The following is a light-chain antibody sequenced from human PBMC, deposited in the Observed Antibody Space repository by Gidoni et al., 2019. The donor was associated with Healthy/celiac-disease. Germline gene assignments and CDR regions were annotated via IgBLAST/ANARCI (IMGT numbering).Light chain of an antibody. CDR1: QSVSSSY. Sequence: QSPGTLSLSPGERATLSCRASQSVSSSYLAWYQQKPGQAPRLLIYGASSRATGIPDRFSGSGSGTDFTLTISRLEPEDFAVYYCQQYGSSQGFXGXTKVEIK. CDR3: QQYGSSQG. J-gene: IGKJ4*01. CDR2: GAS. V-gene: IGKV3-20*01.